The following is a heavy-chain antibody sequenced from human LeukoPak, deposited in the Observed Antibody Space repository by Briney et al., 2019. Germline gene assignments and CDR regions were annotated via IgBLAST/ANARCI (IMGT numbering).Heavy chain of an antibody. CDR1: GFTFSSYA. CDR3: AKICPGGYCTSASCYNLYFDY. V-gene: IGHV3-30-3*02. CDR2: ISYDGSNK. D-gene: IGHD2-2*01. J-gene: IGHJ4*02. Sequence: GRSLRLSCAASGFTFSSYAMHWVRQAPGKGLEWVAVISYDGSNKYYADSVKGRFTISRDNSKNTLYLQMNSLRAEDTAVYYCAKICPGGYCTSASCYNLYFDYWGQGTLVTVSS.